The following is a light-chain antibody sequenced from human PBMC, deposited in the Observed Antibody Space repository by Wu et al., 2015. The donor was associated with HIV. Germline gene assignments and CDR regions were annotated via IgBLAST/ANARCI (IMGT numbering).Light chain of an antibody. CDR3: LQRSIWPFT. J-gene: IGKJ3*01. V-gene: IGKV3-11*01. CDR2: DAS. Sequence: EIVLTQSPVTLGLSPGERGTLSCRASQGVSTSLAWYQHKPGQAPRLLIYDASNRAAGIPARFSGSGSGTDFALTISNVKPEDFAVYFCLQRSIWPFTFGPGTRVDVK. CDR1: QGVSTS.